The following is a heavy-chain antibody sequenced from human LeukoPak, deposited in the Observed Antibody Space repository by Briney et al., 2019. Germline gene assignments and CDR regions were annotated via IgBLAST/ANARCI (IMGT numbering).Heavy chain of an antibody. CDR1: GGSISSYY. V-gene: IGHV4-4*07. J-gene: IGHJ4*02. CDR3: ASSPSSGWYYFDY. CDR2: IYTSGST. Sequence: SETLSLTCTVSGGSISSYYWSWVRQPAGKGLEWIGRIYTSGSTNCNPPLKSRVTMSVDTSKNQFSLKLSSVTAADTAVYYCASSPSSGWYYFDYWGQGTLVTVSS. D-gene: IGHD6-19*01.